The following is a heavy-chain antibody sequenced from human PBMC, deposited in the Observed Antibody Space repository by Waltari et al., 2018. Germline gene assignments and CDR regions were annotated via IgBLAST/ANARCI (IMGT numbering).Heavy chain of an antibody. J-gene: IGHJ4*02. V-gene: IGHV3-7*01. D-gene: IGHD3-16*02. Sequence: EVQLVESGGGLVQPGGSLRLSCAASGFPFSSYWMSWVRQAPGKGLEWVANIKQDGSEKYYVDSVKGRFTISRDNAKNSLYLQMNSLRAEDTAVYYCAREAIVITFGGVIAHIPFDYWGQGTLVTVSS. CDR1: GFPFSSYW. CDR3: AREAIVITFGGVIAHIPFDY. CDR2: IKQDGSEK.